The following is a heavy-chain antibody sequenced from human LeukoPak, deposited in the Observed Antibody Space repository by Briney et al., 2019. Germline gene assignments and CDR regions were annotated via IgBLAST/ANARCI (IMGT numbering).Heavy chain of an antibody. D-gene: IGHD3-10*01. Sequence: GASVKVSCKASGYTFTGYYMHWVRQAPGQGLEWMGWINPNSGGTNYAQKFQGRVTMTRDTSISTAYMELSRLRSDDTAVYYCARDSVLLWFGEFLFDYWGQGTLVTVSS. V-gene: IGHV1-2*02. J-gene: IGHJ4*02. CDR2: INPNSGGT. CDR3: ARDSVLLWFGEFLFDY. CDR1: GYTFTGYY.